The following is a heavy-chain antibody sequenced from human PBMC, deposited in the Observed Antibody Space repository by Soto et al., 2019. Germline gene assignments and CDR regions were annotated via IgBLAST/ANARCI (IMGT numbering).Heavy chain of an antibody. CDR2: ISYNGVHT. J-gene: IGHJ3*01. CDR3: AKDRFSRGYDAFDV. V-gene: IGHV3-23*01. Sequence: GGSLRLSCAVSGFTFSSSDMSWVRQAPGKGLEWVAGISYNGVHTYTYYTDSVKGRFTISRDTSKNTLYLQMNSLRAEDTAVYYCAKDRFSRGYDAFDVWGQGTMVTVSS. CDR1: GFTFSSSD. D-gene: IGHD6-25*01.